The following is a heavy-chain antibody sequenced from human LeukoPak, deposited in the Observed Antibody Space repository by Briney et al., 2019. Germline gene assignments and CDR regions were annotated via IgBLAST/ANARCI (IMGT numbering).Heavy chain of an antibody. CDR2: IYHSGST. J-gene: IGHJ6*03. CDR3: ARDGTTVTNYYYYYYMDV. D-gene: IGHD4-11*01. V-gene: IGHV4-4*02. CDR1: GGSISSSNW. Sequence: SETLSLTCAVSGGSISSSNWWSWVRQPPGKGLEWIGEIYHSGSTNYNPSLKSRVTISVDKSKNQFSLKLSSVTAADTAVYYCARDGTTVTNYYYYYYMDVWGKGTTVTVSS.